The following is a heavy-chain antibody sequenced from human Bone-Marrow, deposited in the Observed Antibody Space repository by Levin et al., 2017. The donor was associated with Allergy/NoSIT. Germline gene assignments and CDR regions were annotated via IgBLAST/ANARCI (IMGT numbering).Heavy chain of an antibody. J-gene: IGHJ5*02. CDR2: IVVGSGNT. V-gene: IGHV1-58*01. CDR1: GFTFTSSA. Sequence: SVKVSCKASGFTFTSSAVQWVRQARGQRLEWIGWIVVGSGNTNYAQKFQERVTITRDMSTSTAYMELSSLRSEDTAVYYCAATNPLGGDYGSGFDPWGQGPLVTVSS. CDR3: AATNPLGGDYGSGFDP. D-gene: IGHD4-17*01.